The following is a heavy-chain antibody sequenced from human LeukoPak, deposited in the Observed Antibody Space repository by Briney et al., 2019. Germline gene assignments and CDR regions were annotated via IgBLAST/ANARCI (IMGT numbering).Heavy chain of an antibody. D-gene: IGHD2-2*01. J-gene: IGHJ4*02. CDR1: GFTFSDYY. CDR3: ARWRGSTSERSDY. V-gene: IGHV3-11*01. Sequence: GGSLRLSCAASGFTFSDYYMSWIRQAPGKGLEWVSYISSSGSTIYYADSVKGRFTISRDNAKNSLYLQMDSLRVEDTATYYCARWRGSTSERSDYWGQGTLVTVSS. CDR2: ISSSGSTI.